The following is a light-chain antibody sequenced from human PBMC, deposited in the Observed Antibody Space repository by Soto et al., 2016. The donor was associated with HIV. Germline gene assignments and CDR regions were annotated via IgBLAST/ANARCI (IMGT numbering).Light chain of an antibody. Sequence: DIQMTQSPSSVSASVGDRVTITCRASQAINSRLAWYQQKPGKAPEVLITATYTLQAGVPSRFSGSASGGTGTDFTLTIDSLQPEDFATYYCQQTDSFPFTFGPGTK. J-gene: IGKJ3*01. CDR3: QQTDSFPFT. CDR1: QAINSR. CDR2: ATY. V-gene: IGKV1-12*01.